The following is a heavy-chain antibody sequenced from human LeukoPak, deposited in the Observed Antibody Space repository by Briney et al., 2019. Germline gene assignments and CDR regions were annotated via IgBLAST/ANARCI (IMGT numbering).Heavy chain of an antibody. V-gene: IGHV4-39*01. CDR1: GGSISSSSYY. CDR2: IYYSGST. CDR3: ARHGGSYWGGFGY. Sequence: SETLSLTCTVSGGSISSSSYYWGWIRQPPGKGLEWIGSIYYSGSTYYNPSLKSRVTISVDTSKNQFSLKLSSVTAADTAVYYCARHGGSYWGGFGYWGQGTLVTVSS. D-gene: IGHD1-26*01. J-gene: IGHJ4*02.